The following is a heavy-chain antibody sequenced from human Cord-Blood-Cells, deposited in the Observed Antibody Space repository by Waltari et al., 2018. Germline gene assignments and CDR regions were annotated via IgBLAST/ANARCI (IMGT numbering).Heavy chain of an antibody. J-gene: IGHJ4*02. V-gene: IGHV4-34*01. CDR2: INHSGST. Sequence: QVQLQQWGAGLLKPSETLSLTCAVYGGSFSGYYWSWLRQPPGKGLEWIGEINHSGSTNYNPSLKSRVTISVDTSKNQFSLKLSSVTAADTAVYYCARHVLQSGSYYFDYWGQGTLVTVSS. D-gene: IGHD1-26*01. CDR3: ARHVLQSGSYYFDY. CDR1: GGSFSGYY.